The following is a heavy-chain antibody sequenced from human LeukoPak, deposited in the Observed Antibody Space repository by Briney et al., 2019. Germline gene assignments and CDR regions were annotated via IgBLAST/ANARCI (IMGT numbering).Heavy chain of an antibody. CDR1: GYTFTSYA. CDR3: ARVAYSYGSIGWDYFDY. J-gene: IGHJ4*02. V-gene: IGHV7-4-1*02. D-gene: IGHD5-18*01. Sequence: ASVKVSCKASGYTFTSYAMNWVRQAPGQGLEWMGWINTNTGNPTYAQGFTGRFVFSLDTSVSTAYLQISSLKAEDTAVYYCARVAYSYGSIGWDYFDYWGQGTLVTVSS. CDR2: INTNTGNP.